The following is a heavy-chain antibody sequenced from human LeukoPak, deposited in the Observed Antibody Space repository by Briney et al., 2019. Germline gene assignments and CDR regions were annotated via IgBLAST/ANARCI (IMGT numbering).Heavy chain of an antibody. Sequence: SGGSLRLSCAAAGFTFSSYWMTWVRQAPGKWLEWVANMKQDGSEKYYVDSVKGRFTISRDNAKDSLYLQMNSLRAEDTAVYYCARDAMTTGGAFDFWGQGTMVTVSS. J-gene: IGHJ3*01. CDR3: ARDAMTTGGAFDF. CDR2: MKQDGSEK. D-gene: IGHD4-17*01. CDR1: GFTFSSYW. V-gene: IGHV3-7*01.